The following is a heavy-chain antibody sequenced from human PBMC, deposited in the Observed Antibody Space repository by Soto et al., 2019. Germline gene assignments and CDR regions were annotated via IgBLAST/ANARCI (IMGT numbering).Heavy chain of an antibody. CDR2: ISWNSGSI. V-gene: IGHV3-9*01. J-gene: IGHJ4*02. Sequence: EVQLVESGGGLVQPGRSLRLSCAASGFTFDDYAMHWVRQAPGKGLEWVSGISWNSGSIGYADSVKGRFTISRDNAKNSLYLQMNSLRAEDTALYYRAKDPDWGQGTLVTVFS. CDR1: GFTFDDYA. CDR3: AKDPD.